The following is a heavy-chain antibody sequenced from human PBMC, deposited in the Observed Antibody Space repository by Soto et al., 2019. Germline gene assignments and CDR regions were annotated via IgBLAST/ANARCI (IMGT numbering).Heavy chain of an antibody. J-gene: IGHJ4*02. CDR3: ARDELIAAAGN. Sequence: ASVKVSCKASGYTFTSYAMHWVRQAPGQRLERMGWINAGNGNTKYSQKFQGRVTITRDTSASTAYMELSSLRSEDTAVYYCARDELIAAAGNWGQGTLVTVSS. CDR2: INAGNGNT. CDR1: GYTFTSYA. D-gene: IGHD6-13*01. V-gene: IGHV1-3*01.